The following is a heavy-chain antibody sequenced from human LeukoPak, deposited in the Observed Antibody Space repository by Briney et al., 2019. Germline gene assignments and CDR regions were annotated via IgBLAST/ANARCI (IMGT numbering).Heavy chain of an antibody. CDR1: GGSISSGGYY. CDR2: IYYSGST. J-gene: IGHJ4*02. V-gene: IGHV4-31*03. D-gene: IGHD6-13*01. CDR3: ARGMLDSRYSSSWYYFDY. Sequence: SQTLSLTCTVSGGSISSGGYYWSWIRQHPGKGLEWIGYIYYSGSTYYNPSLKSRVTISVDTSKNQLSPKLSSVTAADTAVYYCARGMLDSRYSSSWYYFDYWGQGTLVTVSS.